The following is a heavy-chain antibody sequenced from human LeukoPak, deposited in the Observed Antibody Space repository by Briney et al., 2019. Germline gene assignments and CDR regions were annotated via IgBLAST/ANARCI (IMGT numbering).Heavy chain of an antibody. D-gene: IGHD3-22*01. J-gene: IGHJ4*02. CDR1: GFTFSSYW. Sequence: GGSLRLSCAASGFTFSSYWMSWVRQAPGKGLEWVANIKQDGSEKYYVDSVKGRFTISRDNAKNSLYLQMNSLRAEDTAVYYCAGVTRTRTYYYDSSGSLFDYWGQGALVTVSS. CDR2: IKQDGSEK. CDR3: AGVTRTRTYYYDSSGSLFDY. V-gene: IGHV3-7*04.